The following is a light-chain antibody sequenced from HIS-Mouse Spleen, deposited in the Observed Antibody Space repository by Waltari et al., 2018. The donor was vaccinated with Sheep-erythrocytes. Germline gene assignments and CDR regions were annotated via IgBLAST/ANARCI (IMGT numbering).Light chain of an antibody. CDR1: SSAGGGYNF. CDR2: EVR. Sequence: QSALTQPVSVSGSPGQSITIPCTGTSSAGGGYNFVSLYQQHPGKAPKLMIYEVRKRPSGVSNRFSGSKSGNTASLTISGLQAEDEADYYCSSYTSSSTLVVFGGGTKLTVL. CDR3: SSYTSSSTLVV. V-gene: IGLV2-14*01. J-gene: IGLJ2*01.